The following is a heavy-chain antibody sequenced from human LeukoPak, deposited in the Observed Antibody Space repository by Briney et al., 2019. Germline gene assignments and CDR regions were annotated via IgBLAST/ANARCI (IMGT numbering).Heavy chain of an antibody. D-gene: IGHD6-13*01. V-gene: IGHV2-5*02. CDR2: IYWDDDK. CDR1: GFSLSTSGVG. J-gene: IGHJ3*02. Sequence: ESGPTLVKPTQTLTLTCTFSGFSLSTSGVGVGWIRQPPGKALEWLALIYWDDDKRYSPSLRSRLTITKDTSKNQVVLTMPKMDPVDTATYYCAHRPETPAQIAPADDAFDIWGQGTMVTASS. CDR3: AHRPETPAQIAPADDAFDI.